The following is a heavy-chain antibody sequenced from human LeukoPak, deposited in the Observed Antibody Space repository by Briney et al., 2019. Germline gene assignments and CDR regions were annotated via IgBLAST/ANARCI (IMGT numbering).Heavy chain of an antibody. CDR2: TFYRSKWKY. J-gene: IGHJ4*02. D-gene: IGHD6-19*01. V-gene: IGHV6-1*01. Sequence: SQTLSLTSAISGDSVSTTSAAWNWIRHSPTRGLEWLETTFYRSKWKYEDAPSVKSRITVKPETTKNQASQQLNPVTPEDTAVYNCARSSGWFDYWGQGILVTASS. CDR1: GDSVSTTSAA. CDR3: ARSSGWFDY.